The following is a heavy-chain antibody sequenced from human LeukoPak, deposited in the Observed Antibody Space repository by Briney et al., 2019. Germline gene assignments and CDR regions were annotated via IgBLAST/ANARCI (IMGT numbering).Heavy chain of an antibody. V-gene: IGHV4-61*08. Sequence: SETLSLTCTVSGGSVGGAGYYWSWIRQPPGGGLEWIGYIYYIRNTNYNPSLKSRVTMSLDPSKNQFSLKLNSVTAADTAVYYCARTQSQSGSYRYYFGYWGQGTLVTVSS. CDR1: GGSVGGAGYY. CDR3: ARTQSQSGSYRYYFGY. J-gene: IGHJ4*02. CDR2: IYYIRNT. D-gene: IGHD1-26*01.